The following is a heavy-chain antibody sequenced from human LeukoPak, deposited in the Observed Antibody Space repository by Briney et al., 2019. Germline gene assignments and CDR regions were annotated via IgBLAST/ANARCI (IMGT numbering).Heavy chain of an antibody. Sequence: PGGSLRLSCAASGFSFNDYAMSWVRQAPGKGLEWVSVIYSGGSTYYADSVKGRFTISRDNSKNTLYLQMNSLRAEDTAVYYCARATPAGVYYFDYWGQGTLVTVSS. J-gene: IGHJ4*02. CDR3: ARATPAGVYYFDY. D-gene: IGHD2-8*01. V-gene: IGHV3-53*01. CDR1: GFSFNDYA. CDR2: IYSGGST.